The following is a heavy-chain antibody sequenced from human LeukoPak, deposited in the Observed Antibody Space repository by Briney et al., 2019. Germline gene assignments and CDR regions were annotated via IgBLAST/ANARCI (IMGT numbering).Heavy chain of an antibody. Sequence: SETLSLTCTVSGGSISSGGYYWSWIRQHPGKGPEWIGYIYYSGSTYYNPSLKSRVTISVDTSKNQFSLKLSSVTAADTAVYYCARDRRIGEHDYWAREPWSSSPQ. CDR1: GGSISSGGYY. CDR3: ARDRRIGEHDY. J-gene: IGHJ4*02. CDR2: IYYSGST. V-gene: IGHV4-31*03. D-gene: IGHD1/OR15-1a*01.